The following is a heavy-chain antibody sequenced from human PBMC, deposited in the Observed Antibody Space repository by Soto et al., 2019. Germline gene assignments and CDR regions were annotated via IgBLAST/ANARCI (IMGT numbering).Heavy chain of an antibody. D-gene: IGHD5-12*01. CDR3: ACQTWGYSGYPSPGIDNWFDP. Sequence: PGESLKISCKGSGYSFTSYWIGWVRQMPGKGLEWMGIIYPGDSDTRYSPSFQGQVTISADKSISTAYLQWSSLKASDTAMYYCACQTWGYSGYPSPGIDNWFDPWGQGTLVTVSS. CDR2: IYPGDSDT. V-gene: IGHV5-51*01. J-gene: IGHJ5*02. CDR1: GYSFTSYW.